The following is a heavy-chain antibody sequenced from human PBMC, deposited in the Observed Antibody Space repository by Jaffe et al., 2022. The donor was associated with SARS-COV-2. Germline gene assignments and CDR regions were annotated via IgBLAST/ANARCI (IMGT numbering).Heavy chain of an antibody. CDR3: AKDLFRRNGRFDAFDI. Sequence: EMQLLESGGGLVQPGGSLRLSCAASGFTFSEYAMSWVRQAPGKGLEWVSAIGGTGDDTYYADSVKGRFTISRDNSKNTLYLQVNSLRVEDTAVYYCAKDLFRRNGRFDAFDIWGQGTMVTVSS. D-gene: IGHD2-8*01. J-gene: IGHJ3*02. CDR1: GFTFSEYA. CDR2: IGGTGDDT. V-gene: IGHV3-23*01.